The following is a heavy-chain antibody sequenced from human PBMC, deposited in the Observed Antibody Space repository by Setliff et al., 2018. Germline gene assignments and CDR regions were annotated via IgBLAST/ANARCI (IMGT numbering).Heavy chain of an antibody. D-gene: IGHD2-15*01. CDR3: ARVRDCSGGICHRGFHHYMDV. Sequence: GASVKVSCKASGGTFSNIGISWVRQAPGQGLEWMGGTIPVFGTTDYAQKFQGRLTIITDESTNTAYMELSSLRSEDTAVYYCARVRDCSGGICHRGFHHYMDVWGKGTTVTVSS. J-gene: IGHJ6*03. V-gene: IGHV1-69*05. CDR1: GGTFSNIG. CDR2: TIPVFGTT.